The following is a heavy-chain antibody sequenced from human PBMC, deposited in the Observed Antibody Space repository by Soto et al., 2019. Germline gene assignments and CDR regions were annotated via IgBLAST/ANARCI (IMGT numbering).Heavy chain of an antibody. J-gene: IGHJ4*02. Sequence: SVKVSCKSSGGTFSSYAISWVRQAPGQGLEWMGGIIPIFGTANYAQKFQGRVTITADESTSTAYMELSSLRSEDTAVYYCARSYYDSSGSPYLDYWGQGTLVTVSS. V-gene: IGHV1-69*13. CDR3: ARSYYDSSGSPYLDY. D-gene: IGHD3-22*01. CDR1: GGTFSSYA. CDR2: IIPIFGTA.